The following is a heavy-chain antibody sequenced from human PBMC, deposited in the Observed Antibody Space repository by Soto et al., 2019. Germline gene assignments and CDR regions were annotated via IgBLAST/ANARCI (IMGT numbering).Heavy chain of an antibody. J-gene: IGHJ4*02. CDR3: AKDFTVTTRPYYFDY. CDR2: ISGSGGST. CDR1: GFTFSSYA. V-gene: IGHV3-23*01. D-gene: IGHD4-17*01. Sequence: EVQLLESGGGLVQPGGSLRLSCAASGFTFSSYAMSWVRQAPGKGLEWVSAISGSGGSTYYADSVKGRFTISRDNSKNTLYLQMNGLRAEDTAVYYCAKDFTVTTRPYYFDYWGQGTLVTVSS.